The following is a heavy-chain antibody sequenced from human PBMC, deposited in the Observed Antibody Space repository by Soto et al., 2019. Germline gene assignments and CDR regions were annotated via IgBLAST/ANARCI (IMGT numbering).Heavy chain of an antibody. Sequence: PSETLSLTCTVSGGSISSGGYYWSWIRQHPGKGLEWIGYIYYSGSTYYNPSLKSRVTISIDTSKNQFSLKLRSVTAADTAVYYCAREGHDLRSGLVGGMDVWGQGTTVTVSS. CDR3: AREGHDLRSGLVGGMDV. J-gene: IGHJ6*02. CDR2: IYYSGST. V-gene: IGHV4-30-4*08. D-gene: IGHD3-3*01. CDR1: GGSISSGGYY.